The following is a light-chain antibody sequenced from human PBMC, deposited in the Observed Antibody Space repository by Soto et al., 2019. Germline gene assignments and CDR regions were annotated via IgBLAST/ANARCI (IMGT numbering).Light chain of an antibody. CDR2: SDY. Sequence: QSGLTQPPSASGTPGQRVTISCSGGDSNIGTHVVNWYQQVPGTAPKLLIYSDYQRPSGVPDRFSGSKSGTSGSLAISGQQSDDEADYYCAAWDESLNGPVFGGGTKLTVL. CDR3: AAWDESLNGPV. V-gene: IGLV1-44*01. J-gene: IGLJ3*02. CDR1: DSNIGTHV.